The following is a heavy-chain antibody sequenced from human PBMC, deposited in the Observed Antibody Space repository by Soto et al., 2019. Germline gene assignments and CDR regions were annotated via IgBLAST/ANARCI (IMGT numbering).Heavy chain of an antibody. V-gene: IGHV3-30-3*01. CDR2: ISYDGSNK. J-gene: IGHJ5*02. CDR3: ARDRPYWRCGSCYSCAS. CDR1: GFTFSSYA. Sequence: QVQLVESGGGVVQPGRSLRLSCAASGFTFSSYAMHWVRQAPGKGLEWVAVISYDGSNKYYADSVKGRFTISKDNSKNTLYLQMNSLRAEDTAVYYCARDRPYWRCGSCYSCASWGQGTLVTVSS. D-gene: IGHD2-15*01.